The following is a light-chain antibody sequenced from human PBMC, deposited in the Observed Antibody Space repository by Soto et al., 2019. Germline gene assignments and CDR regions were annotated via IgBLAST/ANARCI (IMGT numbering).Light chain of an antibody. CDR2: EVS. J-gene: IGLJ2*01. CDR1: SSDVGGYKY. Sequence: QSALTQAASVSGSPGQSITISCIGTSSDVGGYKYVSWYQQHPGKAPKLMIYEVSNRPSGVSNRFSGSKSGNTASLTISGLQAEDEADYYCSSYPRSSTLVFGGGTKVTVL. V-gene: IGLV2-14*01. CDR3: SSYPRSSTLV.